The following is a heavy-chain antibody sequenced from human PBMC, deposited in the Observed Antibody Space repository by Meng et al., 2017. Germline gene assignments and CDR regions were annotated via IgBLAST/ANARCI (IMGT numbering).Heavy chain of an antibody. J-gene: IGHJ3*02. CDR2: IYYSGST. V-gene: IGHV4-59*01. CDR3: ARDDLVGATTTEAFDI. Sequence: SETLSLTCTVSGGSISSYYWSWIRQPPGKGLEWIGYIYYSGSTNYNPSLKSRVTISVDTSKNQFSLKLSSATAADTAVYYCARDDLVGATTTEAFDIWGQGTMVTVSS. D-gene: IGHD1-26*01. CDR1: GGSISSYY.